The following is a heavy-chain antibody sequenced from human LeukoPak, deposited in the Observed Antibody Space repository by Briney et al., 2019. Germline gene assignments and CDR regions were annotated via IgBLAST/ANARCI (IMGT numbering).Heavy chain of an antibody. J-gene: IGHJ6*03. V-gene: IGHV1-18*01. CDR2: ISAYNGNT. CDR1: GYTFTSYG. CDR3: ARGPGRTLMDV. Sequence: ASVKASCKASGYTFTSYGISWVRQAPGQGLEWMGWISAYNGNTNYAQKLQGRVTMTRDTSTSTVYMELSSLRSEDTAVYYCARGPGRTLMDVWGKGTTVTISS.